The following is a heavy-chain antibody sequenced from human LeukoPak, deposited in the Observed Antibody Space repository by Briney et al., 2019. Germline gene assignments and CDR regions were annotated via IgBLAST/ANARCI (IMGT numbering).Heavy chain of an antibody. V-gene: IGHV3-21*01. CDR2: ISSSSSYI. CDR1: GFTFSSYS. CDR3: ARGVAGTVRAFDI. D-gene: IGHD2-15*01. J-gene: IGHJ3*02. Sequence: PGGSLRLSCAASGFTFSSYSMNWVRQAPGKGLEWVSSISSSSSYIYYADSVKGRFTISRDNAKNSLYLQMNSLRAEDTAVYYCARGVAGTVRAFDIWGQGTMVTVSS.